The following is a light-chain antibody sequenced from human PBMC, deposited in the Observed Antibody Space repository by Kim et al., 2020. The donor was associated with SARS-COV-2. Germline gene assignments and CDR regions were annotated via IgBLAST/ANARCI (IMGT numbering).Light chain of an antibody. Sequence: QSALTQPASVSGSPGQSITISCTGTSNDIGSYNYVSWYQQHPGEAPKFILYDVSRRPSGVSNRFSGSKSGNTASLTISGLQAEDEADYYCSSYTTRTTVIFGGGTQLTVL. J-gene: IGLJ2*01. V-gene: IGLV2-14*03. CDR1: SNDIGSYNY. CDR2: DVS. CDR3: SSYTTRTTVI.